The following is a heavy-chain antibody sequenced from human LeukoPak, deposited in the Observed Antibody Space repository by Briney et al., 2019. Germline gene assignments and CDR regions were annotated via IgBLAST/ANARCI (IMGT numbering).Heavy chain of an antibody. CDR1: GFTFSSYA. CDR3: ARDRGGYDLLYYFDY. D-gene: IGHD5-12*01. J-gene: IGHJ4*02. Sequence: PGRSLRLSCAASGFTFSSYAMHWVRQAPGKGLEWVAVISYDGSNKYCADSVKGRFTISRDNSKNTLYLQMNSLRAEDTAVYYCARDRGGYDLLYYFDYWGQGTLVTVSS. V-gene: IGHV3-30*04. CDR2: ISYDGSNK.